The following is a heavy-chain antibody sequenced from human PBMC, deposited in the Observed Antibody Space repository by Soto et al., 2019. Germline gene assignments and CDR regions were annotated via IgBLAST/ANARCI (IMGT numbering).Heavy chain of an antibody. CDR3: ATDRRGYGTFVY. V-gene: IGHV1-18*01. Sequence: QVQLVQSGPEVKKPAASVKVSCKASGNIFPSYGISWVRQAPGQGIEWMGWINSYNGVTNYAQSLQGRVTLTTDSSTTTAYIEVRSLRSDDTAVYYCATDRRGYGTFVYCGQGTLVTVSS. D-gene: IGHD5-12*01. J-gene: IGHJ4*02. CDR2: INSYNGVT. CDR1: GNIFPSYG.